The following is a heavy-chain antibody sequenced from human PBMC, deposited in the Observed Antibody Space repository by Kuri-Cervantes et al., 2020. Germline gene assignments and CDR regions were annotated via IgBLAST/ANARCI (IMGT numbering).Heavy chain of an antibody. CDR1: GFTFSNFW. CDR3: ATHTIAVAGTGGRDY. J-gene: IGHJ4*02. V-gene: IGHV3-7*01. CDR2: INQDGSER. D-gene: IGHD6-19*01. Sequence: GGSLRFSCAASGFTFSNFWMAWIRQAPGKGLEWVANINQDGSERYYVDSVKGRFTISRDNAKNSLYLQMNSLRAEDTAVYYCATHTIAVAGTGGRDYWGQGTLVTVSS.